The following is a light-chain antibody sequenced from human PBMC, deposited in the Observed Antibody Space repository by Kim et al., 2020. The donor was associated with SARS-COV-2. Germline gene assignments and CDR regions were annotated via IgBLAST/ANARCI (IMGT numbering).Light chain of an antibody. J-gene: IGLJ3*02. Sequence: NFMLTQPHSVSESTGKTVTISCTRSSGSIASNYVQWYQQRPGSAPTTVIYEDNQRPSGVPDRFSGSIDSSSNSASLTISGLKTEDEADYYCQSYDSSTLNWVFGGGTQLTVL. V-gene: IGLV6-57*04. CDR2: EDN. CDR3: QSYDSSTLNWV. CDR1: SGSIASNY.